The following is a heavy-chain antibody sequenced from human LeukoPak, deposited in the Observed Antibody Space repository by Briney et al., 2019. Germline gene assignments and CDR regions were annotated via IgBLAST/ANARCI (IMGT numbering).Heavy chain of an antibody. J-gene: IGHJ6*02. V-gene: IGHV3-33*01. CDR3: ARALRYFDWLLEYYYYGMDV. D-gene: IGHD3-9*01. CDR1: GFTFSSYG. Sequence: PGGSLRLSCAASGFTFSSYGMHWVRQAPGKGLEWAAVIWYDGSNKYYADSVKGRFTISRDNSKNTLYLQMNSLRAEDTAVYYCARALRYFDWLLEYYYYGMDVWGQGTTVTVSS. CDR2: IWYDGSNK.